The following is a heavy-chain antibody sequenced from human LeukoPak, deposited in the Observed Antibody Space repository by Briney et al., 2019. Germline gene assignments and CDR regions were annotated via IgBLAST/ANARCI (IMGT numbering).Heavy chain of an antibody. Sequence: SETLSLTCTVSGGSISSGSYYWSWIRQPAGKGLEWIGRIYTSGSTNYNPSLKSRVTISVDTSKNQFSLKLNSVTAADTAVYYCARDLAAAGSFDPWGQGTLVTVSS. J-gene: IGHJ5*02. V-gene: IGHV4-61*02. D-gene: IGHD6-13*01. CDR3: ARDLAAAGSFDP. CDR2: IYTSGST. CDR1: GGSISSGSYY.